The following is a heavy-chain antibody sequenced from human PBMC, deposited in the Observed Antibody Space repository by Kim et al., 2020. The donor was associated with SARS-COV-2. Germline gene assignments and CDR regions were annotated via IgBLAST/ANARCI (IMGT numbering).Heavy chain of an antibody. D-gene: IGHD6-13*01. J-gene: IGHJ4*02. CDR3: ARGRRYSSSWYDY. CDR2: INHSGST. V-gene: IGHV4-34*01. CDR1: GGSFSGYY. Sequence: SETLSLTCAVYGGSFSGYYWSWIRQPPGKGLEWIGEINHSGSTNYNPSLKSRVTISVDTSKNQFSLKLSSVTAADTAVYYCARGRRYSSSWYDYWGQGTLVTVSS.